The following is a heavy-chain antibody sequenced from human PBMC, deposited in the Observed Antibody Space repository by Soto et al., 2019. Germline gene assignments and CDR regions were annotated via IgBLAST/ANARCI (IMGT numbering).Heavy chain of an antibody. CDR1: GVTFTAYY. V-gene: IGHV1-2*02. D-gene: IGHD1-26*01. CDR2: INCNNCAT. J-gene: IGHJ5*02. CDR3: AIVKGGGYES. Sequence: QVQLVQSGAAVKKPGASVRVSCKSSGVTFTAYYIHWVRQASGQVLEWMGWINCNNCATQSAQNFQGRVSMTRDSTMSTSYLDLSVLSSDDTALYFCAIVKGGGYESWGQITQVTVSS.